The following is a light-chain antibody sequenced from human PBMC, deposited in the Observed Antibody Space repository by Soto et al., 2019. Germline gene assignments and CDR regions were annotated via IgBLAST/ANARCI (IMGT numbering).Light chain of an antibody. J-gene: IGKJ3*01. CDR3: QERSYWRPVT. CDR1: QSVRRY. Sequence: EIVLTQSPATLSSSAGERATLSCRASQSVRRYLAWYQQKPGQAPRLLIYDASNRATGIPARFSGIGSGTDFTLTISTPEPDDSALYYCQERSYWRPVTFGPGTNVDIK. CDR2: DAS. V-gene: IGKV3-11*01.